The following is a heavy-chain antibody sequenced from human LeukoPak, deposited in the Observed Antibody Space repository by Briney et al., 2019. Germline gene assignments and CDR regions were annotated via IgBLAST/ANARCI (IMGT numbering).Heavy chain of an antibody. V-gene: IGHV3-7*01. Sequence: GGSLRLSCAASGFTFSSYWMSWVRQAPGRGLEWVANIKQDGSEKYYVDSVKGRFTISRDNAKNSLYLQMNSLRAEDTAVYYCARDRDSSSWSGGGWFDPWGQGTLVTVSS. D-gene: IGHD6-13*01. CDR2: IKQDGSEK. J-gene: IGHJ5*02. CDR3: ARDRDSSSWSGGGWFDP. CDR1: GFTFSSYW.